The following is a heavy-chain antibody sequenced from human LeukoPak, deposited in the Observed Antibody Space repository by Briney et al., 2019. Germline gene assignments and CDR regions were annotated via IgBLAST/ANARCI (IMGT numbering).Heavy chain of an antibody. CDR1: GFIFSSYG. CDR2: VSYDGSNK. J-gene: IGHJ4*02. CDR3: AREMGSVYFDY. D-gene: IGHD3-10*01. V-gene: IGHV3-33*01. Sequence: GGSLRLSCTASGFIFSSYGIHWVRQTPGKGLEWVALVSYDGSNKDYADSVKGRFTISRDNSKNTVYLQINSLRAEDTAVYYCAREMGSVYFDYWGQGTLVTVSS.